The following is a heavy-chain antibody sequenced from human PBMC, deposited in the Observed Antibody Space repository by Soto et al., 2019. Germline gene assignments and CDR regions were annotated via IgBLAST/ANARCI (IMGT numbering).Heavy chain of an antibody. J-gene: IGHJ5*02. CDR2: IYYSGST. D-gene: IGHD4-17*01. CDR1: GGSVRTARSY. CDR3: ARADYGRNWFDP. V-gene: IGHV4-61*01. Sequence: LSLTCTVSGGSVRTARSYWSWIRQPPGKGLEWIGYIYYSGSTNYNPSLKSRVTISVDTSKNQFSLKLRSVTAADTAVYYWARADYGRNWFDPWGQGSLVTVSS.